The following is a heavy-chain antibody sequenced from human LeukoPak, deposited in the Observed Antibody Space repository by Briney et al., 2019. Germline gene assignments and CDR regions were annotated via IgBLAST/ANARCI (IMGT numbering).Heavy chain of an antibody. CDR2: INPNTGGT. D-gene: IGHD3-3*01. CDR1: GYTFTGYY. Sequence: ASVKVSCKASGYTFTGYYMYWVGQAPGQGLEWMGFINPNTGGTIYAQKFQARVTMTRDTSISTAYMELRGLISDDTAVYYCARRYDFWSGYPTAFDYWGQGTLVTVSS. J-gene: IGHJ4*02. V-gene: IGHV1-2*02. CDR3: ARRYDFWSGYPTAFDY.